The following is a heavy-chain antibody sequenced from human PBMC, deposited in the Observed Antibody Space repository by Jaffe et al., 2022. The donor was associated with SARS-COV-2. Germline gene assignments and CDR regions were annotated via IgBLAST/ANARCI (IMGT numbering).Heavy chain of an antibody. CDR1: GGSISSYY. V-gene: IGHV4-59*01. Sequence: QVQLQESGPGLVKPSETLSLTCTVSGGSISSYYWSWIRQPPGKGLEWIGYIYYSGSTNYNPSLKSRVTISVDTSKNQFSLKLSSVTAADTAVYYCARGVESSSPRVKYYYYGMDVWGQGTTVTVSS. CDR3: ARGVESSSPRVKYYYYGMDV. CDR2: IYYSGST. D-gene: IGHD6-6*01. J-gene: IGHJ6*02.